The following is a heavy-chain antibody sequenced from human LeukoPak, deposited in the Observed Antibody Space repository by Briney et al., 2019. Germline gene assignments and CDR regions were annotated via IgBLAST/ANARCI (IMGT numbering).Heavy chain of an antibody. CDR2: IWYDGSNK. CDR3: ARGGDIVVVPAAILDY. Sequence: GGSLRLSCAASGFTFSSYGMHWVRQAPGKGLEWGAVIWYDGSNKYYADSVKGRFTISRDNSKNTLYLQMNSLRAEDTAVYCCARGGDIVVVPAAILDYWGQGTLVTVSS. V-gene: IGHV3-33*01. CDR1: GFTFSSYG. J-gene: IGHJ4*02. D-gene: IGHD2-2*01.